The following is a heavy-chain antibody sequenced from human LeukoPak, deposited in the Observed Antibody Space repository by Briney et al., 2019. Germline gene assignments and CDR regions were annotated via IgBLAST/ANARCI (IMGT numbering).Heavy chain of an antibody. CDR1: GGSISSYY. D-gene: IGHD6-13*01. Sequence: SETLSLTCTVSGGSISSYYWSWIRQPPGKGLEWIGYIYYSGSTNYNPSLKSRVTISVDTSKNQFSLKLSSVTAADTAVYYCARHRKQQLVPSWFDPWGQGTLVTVSS. J-gene: IGHJ5*02. V-gene: IGHV4-59*08. CDR3: ARHRKQQLVPSWFDP. CDR2: IYYSGST.